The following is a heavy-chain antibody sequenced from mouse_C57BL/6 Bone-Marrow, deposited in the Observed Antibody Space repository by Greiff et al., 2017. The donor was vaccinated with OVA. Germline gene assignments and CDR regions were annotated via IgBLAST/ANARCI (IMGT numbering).Heavy chain of an antibody. CDR2: IYPRSGNT. D-gene: IGHD2-1*01. Sequence: VQLQQSGAELARPGASVKLSCKASGYTFTSYGISWVKQRTGQGLEWIGEIYPRSGNTYYNEKFKGKATLTADKSSSTAYMELRSLTSEDSAVYFCARLIYYGNNWYFDVWGTGTTVTVSS. CDR1: GYTFTSYG. V-gene: IGHV1-81*01. CDR3: ARLIYYGNNWYFDV. J-gene: IGHJ1*03.